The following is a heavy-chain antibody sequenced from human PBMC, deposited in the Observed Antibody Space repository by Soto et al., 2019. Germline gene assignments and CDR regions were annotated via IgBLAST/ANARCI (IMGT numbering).Heavy chain of an antibody. V-gene: IGHV3-74*01. CDR1: GFTFSSYW. J-gene: IGHJ5*01. D-gene: IGHD6-19*01. CDR3: AVAVAGPTAIGS. CDR2: INRDESST. Sequence: EVQLVESGGGLVQPGGSLRLSCAASGFTFSSYWMHWVRQAPGKGLVWVSRINRDESSTTYADSVKGRFTISRDNAKNTLYLQMNSLRAEDTAVYYCAVAVAGPTAIGSWGQGTLVTVSS.